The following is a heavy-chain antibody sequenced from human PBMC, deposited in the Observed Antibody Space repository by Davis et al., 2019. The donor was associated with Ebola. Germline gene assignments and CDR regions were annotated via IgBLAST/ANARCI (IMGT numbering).Heavy chain of an antibody. J-gene: IGHJ3*02. Sequence: SVKVSCKASGYTFTSYGITWVRQAPGQGLEWMGWITPFNGNTNYAQKFQDRVTITRDRSMSTAYMELSSLRSEDTAMYYCARSYCSGGSCYSGAFDIWGQGTMVTVSS. CDR2: ITPFNGNT. V-gene: IGHV1-45*02. CDR3: ARSYCSGGSCYSGAFDI. CDR1: GYTFTSYG. D-gene: IGHD2-15*01.